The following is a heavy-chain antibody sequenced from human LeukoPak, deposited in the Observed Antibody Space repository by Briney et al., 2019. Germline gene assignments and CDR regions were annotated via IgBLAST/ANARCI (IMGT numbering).Heavy chain of an antibody. V-gene: IGHV3-7*01. Sequence: GGSLRLSCAASGFPFSNYWMAWVRQAPGKGLEWVANINQAGSEKYYVDPVKGRFTISRDNAKNSLYLQMNSLRAEDTAVFYCARRYGTTASFFDYWGQGTLVTVSS. CDR3: ARRYGTTASFFDY. CDR1: GFPFSNYW. CDR2: INQAGSEK. J-gene: IGHJ4*02. D-gene: IGHD1-14*01.